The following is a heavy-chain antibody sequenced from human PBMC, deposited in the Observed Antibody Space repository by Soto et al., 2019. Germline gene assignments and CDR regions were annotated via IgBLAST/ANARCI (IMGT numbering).Heavy chain of an antibody. V-gene: IGHV3-11*06. CDR3: ARDGPRYCSSTSCSKGPSWFDP. J-gene: IGHJ5*02. CDR2: ISSSSSYT. Sequence: LRLSCAASGFTFSDYYMSWIRQAPGKGLEWVSYISSSSSYTNYADSVKGRFTISRDNAKNSLYLQMNSLRAEDTAVYYCARDGPRYCSSTSCSKGPSWFDPWGQGTLVTVSS. CDR1: GFTFSDYY. D-gene: IGHD2-2*01.